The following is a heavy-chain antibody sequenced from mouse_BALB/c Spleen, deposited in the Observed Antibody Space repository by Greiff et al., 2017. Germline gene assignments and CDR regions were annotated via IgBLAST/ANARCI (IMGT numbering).Heavy chain of an antibody. CDR2: IFPGSGST. Sequence: QVQLKQSGAELMKPGASVKISCKATGFTFSSYWIEWVKQRPGHGLEWIGEIFPGSGSTNYNEKFKGKATFTADTSSNTAYMQLSSLKSEDSAVYYCARYDGYCALDYWGQGTSVTVSS. CDR1: GFTFSSYW. D-gene: IGHD2-12*01. V-gene: IGHV1-9*01. CDR3: ARYDGYCALDY. J-gene: IGHJ4*01.